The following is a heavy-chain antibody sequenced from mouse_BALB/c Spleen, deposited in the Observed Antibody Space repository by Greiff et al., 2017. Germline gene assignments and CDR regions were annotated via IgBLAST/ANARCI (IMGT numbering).Heavy chain of an antibody. CDR3: AREGDDGYAMDY. CDR1: GFTFSSYA. D-gene: IGHD2-3*01. Sequence: EVKLVESGGGLVKPGGSLKLSCAASGFTFSSYAMSWVRQSPEKRLEWVAEISSGGSYTYYPDTVTGRFTISRDNAKNTLYLQMSSLRSEDTAMYYCAREGDDGYAMDYWGQGTSVTVSS. V-gene: IGHV5-9-4*01. J-gene: IGHJ4*01. CDR2: ISSGGSYT.